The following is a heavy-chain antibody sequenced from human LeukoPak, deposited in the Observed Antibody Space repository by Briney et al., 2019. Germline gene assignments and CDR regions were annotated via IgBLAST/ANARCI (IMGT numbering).Heavy chain of an antibody. J-gene: IGHJ4*02. CDR2: INYSGST. Sequence: PSETLSLTCAVYGGSFSGYYWSWIRQPPGKGLEWIGEINYSGSTNYNPSLKSRVTISVDTSKNQFSLKLSSVTAADTAVYYCARRPVVTPRAYYDYWGQGTLVTVSS. CDR1: GGSFSGYY. V-gene: IGHV4-34*01. CDR3: ARRPVVTPRAYYDY. D-gene: IGHD4-23*01.